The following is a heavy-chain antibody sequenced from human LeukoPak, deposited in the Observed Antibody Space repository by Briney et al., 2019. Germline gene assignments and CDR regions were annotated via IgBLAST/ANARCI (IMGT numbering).Heavy chain of an antibody. Sequence: PGGSLRLSCAASGFTFSSYEMNWVRQAPGKGLEWVSYISSSDSTMYYADSEKGRFTISRDNAKNSLYLQMNSLRAEDTAVYYCARVGGGNSPPVDYWGQGTLVTVSS. J-gene: IGHJ4*02. D-gene: IGHD4-23*01. V-gene: IGHV3-48*03. CDR2: ISSSDSTM. CDR3: ARVGGGNSPPVDY. CDR1: GFTFSSYE.